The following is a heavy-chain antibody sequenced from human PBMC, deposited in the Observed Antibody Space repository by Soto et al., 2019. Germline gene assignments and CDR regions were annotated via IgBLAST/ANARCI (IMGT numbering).Heavy chain of an antibody. CDR3: ARVPTAGNFDY. CDR2: TYYSGST. D-gene: IGHD6-13*01. Sequence: PSETLSLTCTVSGGSISSYYWSCIRQPPGKGLEWIGYTYYSGSTNYNPSLKSRVTISVDTSKNQFSLKLSSVTAADTAVYYCARVPTAGNFDYWGQGTLVTVSS. J-gene: IGHJ4*02. V-gene: IGHV4-59*01. CDR1: GGSISSYY.